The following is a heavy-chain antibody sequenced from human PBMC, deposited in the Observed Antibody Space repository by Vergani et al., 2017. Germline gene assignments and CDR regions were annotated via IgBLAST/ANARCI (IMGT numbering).Heavy chain of an antibody. CDR2: LSTTGGA. CDR1: GVSVTDYN. J-gene: IGHJ4*02. Sequence: QAQLQESGPGLVKPSETLCLTCHVFGVSVTDYNCNWIRQAPGKGLEWIGSLSTTGGATHASHNPSLKSRVSISVDTSKSQFSLRLTSVTAADSAIYYCARMGGYXEGDAFRIGYFDSWGPGILVTVSS. CDR3: ARMGGYXEGDAFRIGYFDS. V-gene: IGHV4-4*09. D-gene: IGHD2-2*01.